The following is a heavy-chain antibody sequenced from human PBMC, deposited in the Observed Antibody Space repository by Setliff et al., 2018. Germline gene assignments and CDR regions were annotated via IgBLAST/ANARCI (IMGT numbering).Heavy chain of an antibody. CDR1: GYSITSGYY. CDR3: ARHLWGRWMATSSDYFDY. D-gene: IGHD5-12*01. V-gene: IGHV4-38-2*02. Sequence: LSLTCTVSGYSITSGYYWGWIRQSPGKGLEWLGSLFHTGTPYYNPSLQSRLTMSVDTSNNQFSLKLNSVTADDAAVYYCARHLWGRWMATSSDYFDYWGQGSLVTVSS. J-gene: IGHJ4*02. CDR2: LFHTGTP.